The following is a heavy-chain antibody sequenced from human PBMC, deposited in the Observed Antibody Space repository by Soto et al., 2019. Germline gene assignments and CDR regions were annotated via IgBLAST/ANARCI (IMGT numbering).Heavy chain of an antibody. V-gene: IGHV1-69*05. Sequence: QVQLVQSGAEVKKPGSSVKVSCKTSGGTFRTSAISWVRQAPGQGLEWMGGIMPVFPTADYAQKFQGRVTXTXGXXTSTAYMELSSLRSEDTAVYSCARDKDRQQLGGNYYYIMDVWGQGTTVTVSS. CDR2: IMPVFPTA. CDR3: ARDKDRQQLGGNYYYIMDV. J-gene: IGHJ6*01. D-gene: IGHD3-3*02. CDR1: GGTFRTSA.